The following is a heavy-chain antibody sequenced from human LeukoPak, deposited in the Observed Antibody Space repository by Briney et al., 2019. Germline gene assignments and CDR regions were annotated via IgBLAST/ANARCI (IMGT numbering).Heavy chain of an antibody. J-gene: IGHJ4*02. CDR3: ARRRYDASGYYPSRGRYFDY. Sequence: SETLSLTCTVSGGSISSTSYYWGWIRQPPGKGLEWIGEINHSGSTNYNPSLKSRVTISVDTSKNQFSLELTSVTAADTAVYYCARRRYDASGYYPSRGRYFDYWGQGTLVPVSS. V-gene: IGHV4-39*07. D-gene: IGHD3-22*01. CDR2: INHSGST. CDR1: GGSISSTSYY.